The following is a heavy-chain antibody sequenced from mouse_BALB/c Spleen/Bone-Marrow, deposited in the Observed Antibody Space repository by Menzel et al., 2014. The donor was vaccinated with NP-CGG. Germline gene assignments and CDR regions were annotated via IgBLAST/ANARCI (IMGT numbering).Heavy chain of an antibody. CDR1: GITFSNYG. V-gene: IGHV5-6-3*01. D-gene: IGHD2-12*01. CDR2: INGNGGSS. J-gene: IGHJ2*01. CDR3: ARVAYYNVYFDY. Sequence: EVQGVESGGGLVQPGGSLKLSCAASGITFSNYGTSWIRQTPDKRLELVATINGNGGSSYYPDSVKGRFTISRDNAKNTLYLQMSSLKSEDTAMYYCARVAYYNVYFDYWGQGTTLTVSS.